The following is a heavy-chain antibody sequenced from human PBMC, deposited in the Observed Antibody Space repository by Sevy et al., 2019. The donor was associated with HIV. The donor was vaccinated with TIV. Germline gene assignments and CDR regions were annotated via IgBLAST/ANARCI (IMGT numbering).Heavy chain of an antibody. CDR2: IYYSGST. D-gene: IGHD3-22*01. CDR1: GGSISSGDYY. J-gene: IGHJ4*02. V-gene: IGHV4-30-4*01. Sequence: SETLSLTCTVSGGSISSGDYYWSWIRQPPGKGLEWIGYIYYSGSTYYNPSLKSRVTISVDTSKNQFSLKLSSVTAADTAVYYCARVKATYYYDSSGYLDYWDQGTLVTVSS. CDR3: ARVKATYYYDSSGYLDY.